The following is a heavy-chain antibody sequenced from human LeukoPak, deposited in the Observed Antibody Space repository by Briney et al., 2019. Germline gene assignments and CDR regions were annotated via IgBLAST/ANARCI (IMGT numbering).Heavy chain of an antibody. V-gene: IGHV1-46*01. Sequence: ASVKVSCKASGYTFTSYYMHWVRQAPGQGLEWMGIINPSGGSTSYAQKFQGRVTMTRDTSTSTVYMELSSLRSEDTAVYYCASQEIPYCYDSSGYPDYWGQGTLVTVSS. D-gene: IGHD3-22*01. CDR2: INPSGGST. CDR3: ASQEIPYCYDSSGYPDY. J-gene: IGHJ4*02. CDR1: GYTFTSYY.